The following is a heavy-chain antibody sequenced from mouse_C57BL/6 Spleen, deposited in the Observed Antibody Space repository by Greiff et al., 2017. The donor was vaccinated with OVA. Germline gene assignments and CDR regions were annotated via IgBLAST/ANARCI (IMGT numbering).Heavy chain of an antibody. V-gene: IGHV7-3*01. CDR3: AREAQATEAVDY. D-gene: IGHD3-2*02. J-gene: IGHJ4*01. CDR1: GFTFTDYY. CDR2: IRNKANGYTT. Sequence: EVKLMESGGGLVQPGGSLSLSCAASGFTFTDYYMSWVRQPPGKALEWLGFIRNKANGYTTEYSASVKGRFTISRDNSQSILYLQMNALRAEDSATYYCAREAQATEAVDYWGQGTSVTVSS.